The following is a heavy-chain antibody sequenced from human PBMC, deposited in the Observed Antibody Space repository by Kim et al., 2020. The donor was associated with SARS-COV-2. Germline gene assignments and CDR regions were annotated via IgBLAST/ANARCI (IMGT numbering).Heavy chain of an antibody. CDR1: GLTFSSYS. Sequence: GGSLRLSCAASGLTFSSYSMIWVRQAPGKGLEWVSYISGRGSRIFYADSVKGRFTVARDNAKNSVYLEMNSLRAEDTAGYYCARMGLTTESSEFDHWGQGTQVTVSS. V-gene: IGHV3-48*04. CDR2: ISGRGSRI. D-gene: IGHD3-10*01. CDR3: ARMGLTTESSEFDH. J-gene: IGHJ4*02.